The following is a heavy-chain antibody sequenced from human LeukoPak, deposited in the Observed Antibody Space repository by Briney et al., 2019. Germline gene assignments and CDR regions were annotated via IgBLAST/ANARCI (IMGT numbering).Heavy chain of an antibody. Sequence: QAGGSLRLSCAASGFTFSSYAMHWVRQAPGKGLEWVAVTSYDGSNKYYADSVKGRFTISRDNSKNTLYLQMNSLRAEDTAVYYCARGPYDILTGYPEAYWGQGTLVTVSS. D-gene: IGHD3-9*01. J-gene: IGHJ4*02. V-gene: IGHV3-30*04. CDR3: ARGPYDILTGYPEAY. CDR2: TSYDGSNK. CDR1: GFTFSSYA.